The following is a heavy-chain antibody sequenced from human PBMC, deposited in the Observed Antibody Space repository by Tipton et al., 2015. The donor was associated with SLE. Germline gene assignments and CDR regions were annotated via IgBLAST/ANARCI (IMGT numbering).Heavy chain of an antibody. J-gene: IGHJ4*02. Sequence: TLSLTCTVSGGSISSSSYYWGWIRQPPGKGLEWIGYIYYSGSTNYNPSLKSRVTISVDTSKNQFSLKLSSVTAADTAVYYCARSVTFDYWGQGTLVTVSS. V-gene: IGHV4-61*05. CDR1: GGSISSSSYY. CDR2: IYYSGST. CDR3: ARSVTFDY.